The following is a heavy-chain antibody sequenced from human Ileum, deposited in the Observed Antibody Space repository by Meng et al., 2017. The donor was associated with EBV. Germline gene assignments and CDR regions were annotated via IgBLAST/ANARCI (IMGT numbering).Heavy chain of an antibody. V-gene: IGHV1-18*01. D-gene: IGHD2-15*01. Sequence: VLLVQSVAEVKKPGASGKVSCKASGYTFTSYGINWVRQAPGQGLEWMGWISAFNGNTDYAQKFQGRVTITADKSTSTAYMELSSLRSEDTAVYYCARGGDCSGGSCQYYFDYWGQGTLVTVSS. CDR3: ARGGDCSGGSCQYYFDY. CDR2: ISAFNGNT. J-gene: IGHJ4*02. CDR1: GYTFTSYG.